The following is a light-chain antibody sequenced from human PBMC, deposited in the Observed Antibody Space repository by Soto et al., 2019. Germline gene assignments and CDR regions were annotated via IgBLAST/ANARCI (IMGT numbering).Light chain of an antibody. Sequence: EIVLTQSPATLSLSPGERATLSCRASQSVSSYLAWYQQKPGQAPRLLIYDASNRATGIPARFRSSGSGTDFTLTISSLEPEDYAVYYCQQRSNWPPLTFGGGTTVEIK. CDR3: QQRSNWPPLT. CDR2: DAS. V-gene: IGKV3-11*01. J-gene: IGKJ4*01. CDR1: QSVSSY.